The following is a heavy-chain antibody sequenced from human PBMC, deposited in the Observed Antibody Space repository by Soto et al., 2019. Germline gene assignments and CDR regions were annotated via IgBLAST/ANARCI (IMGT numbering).Heavy chain of an antibody. CDR3: ARVIESSGYSSGWPFQH. Sequence: EVQLVESGGGLVQPGGSLRLSCAASGLTFSSYSMNWVRQAPGKGLQWVSYISDSSTTIYYADSVKGRFTISRDNAKNSLYLQMNTLRAEDTAVYYCARVIESSGYSSGWPFQHWGQGTLVTVSS. J-gene: IGHJ1*01. CDR2: ISDSSTTI. D-gene: IGHD6-19*01. CDR1: GLTFSSYS. V-gene: IGHV3-48*01.